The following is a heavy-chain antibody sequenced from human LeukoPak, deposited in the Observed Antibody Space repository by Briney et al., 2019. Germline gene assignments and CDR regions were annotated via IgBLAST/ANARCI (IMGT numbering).Heavy chain of an antibody. CDR1: GGPISIYY. Sequence: SETLSLTCTVSGGPISIYYWSWIRQPPGKGLEWIGYIYYSGSTNYNPSLKSRVTISVDTSKNQFSLKLSSVTAADTAVYYCAREVTPPLGMDVWGQGTTVTVSS. CDR2: IYYSGST. D-gene: IGHD2-21*02. V-gene: IGHV4-59*01. J-gene: IGHJ6*02. CDR3: AREVTPPLGMDV.